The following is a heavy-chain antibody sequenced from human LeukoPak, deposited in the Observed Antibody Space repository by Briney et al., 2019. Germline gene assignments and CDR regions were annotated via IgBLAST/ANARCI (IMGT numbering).Heavy chain of an antibody. V-gene: IGHV3-7*01. J-gene: IGHJ2*01. CDR3: AGDYFSRAAVLGYFDL. CDR2: IKQDGSEK. CDR1: GFTFSSYW. D-gene: IGHD2-15*01. Sequence: PGGSLRLSCAASGFTFSSYWMNWVRQAPGKGLEWVANIKQDGSEKYYVDSVKGRFTISRDNAKNSLYLQLNSLRAEDTAVYYCAGDYFSRAAVLGYFDLWGRGTLVTVSS.